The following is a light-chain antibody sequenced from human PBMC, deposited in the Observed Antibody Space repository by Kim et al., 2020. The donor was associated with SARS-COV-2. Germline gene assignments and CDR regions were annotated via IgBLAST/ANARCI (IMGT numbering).Light chain of an antibody. CDR2: KDN. CDR3: QSYDSSTVV. Sequence: GQKVTKSCTRSSASIASNYLQWYQQRPGSAPTAAIYKDNQRPSVVPDRFSGAIGSSYNSASLTISGLKTDDKADYYSQSYDSSTVVFGGGTQLTVL. CDR1: SASIASNY. J-gene: IGLJ2*01. V-gene: IGLV6-57*03.